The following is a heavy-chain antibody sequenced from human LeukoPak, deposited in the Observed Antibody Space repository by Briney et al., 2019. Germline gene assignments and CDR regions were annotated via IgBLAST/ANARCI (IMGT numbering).Heavy chain of an antibody. CDR2: IYYSGST. CDR1: GGSISSGGYY. CDR3: ARARTVTTYWGLFDY. V-gene: IGHV4-31*03. Sequence: KPSQTLSLTCTVSGGSISSGGYYWSWIRQHPGKGLEWIGYIYYSGSTYYNPSLKSRVTISVDTSKNQFSLKLSSVTAADTAVYYCARARTVTTYWGLFDYWGQGTLVTVSS. J-gene: IGHJ4*02. D-gene: IGHD4-17*01.